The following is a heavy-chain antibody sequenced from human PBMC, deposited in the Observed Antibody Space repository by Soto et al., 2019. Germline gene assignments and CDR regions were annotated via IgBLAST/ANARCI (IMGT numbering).Heavy chain of an antibody. CDR2: IYYSGST. J-gene: IGHJ5*02. Sequence: SETLSLTCTVSGGSISSGDYYWSWIRQPPGKGLEWIGYIYYSGSTYYNPSLKSRVTISVDTSKNQFSLKLSSVTAADTAVYYCARGGYDFWSGYYMGDWFDPWGQGTLVTVSS. V-gene: IGHV4-30-4*01. D-gene: IGHD3-3*01. CDR3: ARGGYDFWSGYYMGDWFDP. CDR1: GGSISSGDYY.